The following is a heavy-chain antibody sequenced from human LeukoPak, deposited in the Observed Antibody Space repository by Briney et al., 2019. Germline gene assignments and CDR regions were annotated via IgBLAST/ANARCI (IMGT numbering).Heavy chain of an antibody. J-gene: IGHJ4*02. CDR3: ARVRDYYANSDYSDY. CDR1: GYTFTSYY. Sequence: ASVKVSCKTSGYTFTSYYVSWVRQAAGQGLEWMGWVSGYNAKTKYVQKFQGRITMTIDTSTTTAYMELRSLTSDDTAVYYYARVRDYYANSDYSDYWGQGTLVTVSS. V-gene: IGHV1-18*04. CDR2: VSGYNAKT. D-gene: IGHD3-22*01.